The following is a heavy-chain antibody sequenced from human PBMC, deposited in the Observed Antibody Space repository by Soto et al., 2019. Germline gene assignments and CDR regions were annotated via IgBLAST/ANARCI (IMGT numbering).Heavy chain of an antibody. CDR1: GFPFSDSW. J-gene: IGHJ6*04. V-gene: IGHV3-15*05. Sequence: EVQLVASGRGLVRPGGSLRLSCAASGFPFSDSWMSCVRQLPGKDMEWLARILSQADGGTKESAAPVKGKFTISREDSKNTLLMEISAMRIEDTDVYHSYNYDFNTGIYRYSMDNLCKGTMVYVS. CDR2: ILSQADGGTK. CDR3: YNYDFNTGIYRYSMDN. D-gene: IGHD3-16*02.